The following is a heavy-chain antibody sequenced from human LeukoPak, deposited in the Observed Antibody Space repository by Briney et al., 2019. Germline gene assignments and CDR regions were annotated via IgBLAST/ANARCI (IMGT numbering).Heavy chain of an antibody. D-gene: IGHD3-22*01. CDR3: ASYDDSSGYYLPNWFDP. CDR2: INHSGST. CDR1: GGSFCGYY. J-gene: IGHJ5*02. V-gene: IGHV4-34*01. Sequence: SETLSLTCAVYGGSFCGYYWSWIRQPPGKGLEWIGEINHSGSTNYNPSLKSRVTISVDTSKNQFSLKLSSVTAADTAVYYCASYDDSSGYYLPNWFDPWGQGTLVTVSS.